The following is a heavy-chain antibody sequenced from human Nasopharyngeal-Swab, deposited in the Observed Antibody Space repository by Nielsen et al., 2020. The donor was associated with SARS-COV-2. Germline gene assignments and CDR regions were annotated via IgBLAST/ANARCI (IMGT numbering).Heavy chain of an antibody. CDR1: GFTFSSYG. V-gene: IGHV3-30*18. D-gene: IGHD3-9*01. CDR3: AKEGFGYDILTGYYTNMDV. J-gene: IGHJ6*03. Sequence: GGSLRLSCAASGFTFSSYGMHWVRQAPGKGLEWVAVISYDGSNKYYADSGKGRFTISRDNSKNTLYLQMNSLRAEDTAVYYCAKEGFGYDILTGYYTNMDVWGKGTTVTVSS. CDR2: ISYDGSNK.